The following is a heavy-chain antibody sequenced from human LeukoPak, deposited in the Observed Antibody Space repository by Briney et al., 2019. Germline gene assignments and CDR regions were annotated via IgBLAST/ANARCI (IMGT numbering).Heavy chain of an antibody. Sequence: GSLGLSCAASGFTFSNYAMSWVRQAPGKGLEWVSSIDASGGATYYADSVKGRFTISRDNSKNTFYLQMNSLRAEDTAVYSCAKGSGSGWYGWFAPWGQGTLVTVSS. CDR1: GFTFSNYA. CDR3: AKGSGSGWYGWFAP. J-gene: IGHJ5*02. D-gene: IGHD6-19*01. CDR2: IDASGGAT. V-gene: IGHV3-23*01.